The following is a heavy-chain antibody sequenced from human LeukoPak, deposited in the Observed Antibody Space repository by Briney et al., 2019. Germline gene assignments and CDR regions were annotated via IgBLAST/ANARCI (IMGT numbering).Heavy chain of an antibody. D-gene: IGHD6-19*01. CDR2: IIPIFGTA. J-gene: IGHJ4*02. V-gene: IGHV1-69*05. CDR3: ARDDGGWSHRGGYFDY. CDR1: GGTFISYA. Sequence: SVKVSCKASGGTFISYAISWVRQAPGQGLEWMGGIIPIFGTANYAQKFQGRVTITTDESTSTAYMELSSLRSEDTAVYYCARDDGGWSHRGGYFDYWGQGTLVTVSS.